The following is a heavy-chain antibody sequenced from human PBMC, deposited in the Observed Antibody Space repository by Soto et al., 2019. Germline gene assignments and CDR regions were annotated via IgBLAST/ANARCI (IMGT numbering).Heavy chain of an antibody. CDR2: ISAYNGNT. CDR3: ARDLGGQTVDY. D-gene: IGHD1-26*01. CDR1: GYTFSIYG. Sequence: GASVKVSCKASGYTFSIYGMSWGRQAPGQGLEWMGWISAYNGNTNYAQKLQGRVTMTTDTSTSTAYMELRSLRSDDTAVYYCARDLGGQTVDYWGQGTLVTVSS. J-gene: IGHJ4*02. V-gene: IGHV1-18*01.